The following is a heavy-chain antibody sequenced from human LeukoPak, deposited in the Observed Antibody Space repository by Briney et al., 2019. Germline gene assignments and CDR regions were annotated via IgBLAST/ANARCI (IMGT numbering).Heavy chain of an antibody. V-gene: IGHV4-61*03. CDR3: ARKPNYYGLDV. CDR1: GVSVNSDGYY. Sequence: SETLSLTCTVSGVSVNSDGYYWGWIRQPPGKTLEWIGHFYYRGNTDYNPSLNSRVTISVDTSRNRFSLKLDSVTAADTAMYYCARKPNYYGLDVWGQGTTVTVSS. J-gene: IGHJ6*02. CDR2: FYYRGNT.